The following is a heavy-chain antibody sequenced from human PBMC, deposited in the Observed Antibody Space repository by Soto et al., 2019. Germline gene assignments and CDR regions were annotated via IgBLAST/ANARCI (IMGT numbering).Heavy chain of an antibody. D-gene: IGHD2-2*01. V-gene: IGHV1-24*01. CDR1: GYTLTELS. CDR3: AKISPDCSRTSCYAWSDP. CDR2: FDPEDGET. J-gene: IGHJ5*02. Sequence: ASVKVSCKVSGYTLTELSMHWVRQAPGKGLEWMGGFDPEDGETIYAQKFQGRVTMTEDTSTDTAYMELSSLRSEDTAVYYCAKISPDCSRTSCYAWSDPWGQGTLVTVXS.